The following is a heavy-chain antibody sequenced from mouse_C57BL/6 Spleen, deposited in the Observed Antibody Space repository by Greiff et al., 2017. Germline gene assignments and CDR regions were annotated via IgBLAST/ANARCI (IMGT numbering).Heavy chain of an antibody. V-gene: IGHV1-22*01. J-gene: IGHJ2*01. CDR1: GYTFTDYN. CDR3: ATVYYGNLDY. D-gene: IGHD2-1*01. Sequence: VQLQQSGPELVKPGASVKMSCKASGYTFTDYNMHWVKQSHGKSLEWIGYINPNNGGTSYNQKFKGKATLTVNKSSSTAYMELRSLTSEDSAVYYCATVYYGNLDYWGQGTTLTVSS. CDR2: INPNNGGT.